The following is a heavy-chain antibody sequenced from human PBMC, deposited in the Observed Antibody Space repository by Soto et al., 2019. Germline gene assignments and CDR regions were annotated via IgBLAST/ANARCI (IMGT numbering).Heavy chain of an antibody. J-gene: IGHJ6*02. CDR1: GFTFSNDW. V-gene: IGHV3-74*01. CDR2: IISGGSRV. CDR3: ARERTSKGGMDV. Sequence: GGSLRLSCAASGFTFSNDWMNWVRQGPEKGLEWVSRIISGGSRVTYADSVKGRFTISRDNAKNKLYLEMDSLRAEDSGVYYCARERTSKGGMDVWGQGTTVTVSS.